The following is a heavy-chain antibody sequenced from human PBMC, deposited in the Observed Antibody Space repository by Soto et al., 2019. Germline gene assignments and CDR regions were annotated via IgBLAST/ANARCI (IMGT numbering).Heavy chain of an antibody. V-gene: IGHV6-1*01. CDR3: AKGDNLGPKTGYAFDP. CDR1: GDSVSSNTAS. J-gene: IGHJ5*02. Sequence: PSQTLSLTCDISGDSVSSNTASWNWIRQSPSRGLEWLGRTYFRPKWYNDYAVFVKSRIIINPDTSNNQFSLQLNSVTPEDTAVYFCAKGDNLGPKTGYAFDPWGQGIMVTVSS. D-gene: IGHD5-12*01. CDR2: TYFRPKWYN.